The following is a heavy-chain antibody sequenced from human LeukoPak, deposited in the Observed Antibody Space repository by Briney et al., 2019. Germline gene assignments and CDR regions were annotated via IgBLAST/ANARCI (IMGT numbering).Heavy chain of an antibody. CDR2: FYTTGSI. V-gene: IGHV4-38-2*02. Sequence: PSETLSLTCTVSGYSISSGYFWGWIRQPAGKGLEWIGRFYTTGSIDYNPSLKSRVSISLDTSKNQFSLKLTSVTAADTAVYYCASDGMSLQFQYWVHGTLVNVSS. CDR3: ASDGMSLQFQY. D-gene: IGHD2-15*01. CDR1: GYSISSGYF. J-gene: IGHJ1*01.